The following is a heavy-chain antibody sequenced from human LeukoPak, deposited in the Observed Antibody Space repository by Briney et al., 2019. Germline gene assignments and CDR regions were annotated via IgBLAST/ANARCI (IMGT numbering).Heavy chain of an antibody. CDR3: ARVPSGGLFYFDY. CDR2: IYHSGST. Sequence: SETLSLTCTVSGYSISSGYYWGWIRQPPGKGLEWIGSIYHSGSTYYNPSLKSRVTISVDTSKNQFSLKLSSVTAADTAVYYCARVPSGGLFYFDYWGQGTLVTVSS. CDR1: GYSISSGYY. D-gene: IGHD3-16*01. J-gene: IGHJ4*02. V-gene: IGHV4-38-2*02.